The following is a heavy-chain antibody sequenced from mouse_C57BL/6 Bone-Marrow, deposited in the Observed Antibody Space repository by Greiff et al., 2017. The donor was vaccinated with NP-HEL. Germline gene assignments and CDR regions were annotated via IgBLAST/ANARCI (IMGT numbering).Heavy chain of an antibody. CDR3: AVGLRRFAY. J-gene: IGHJ3*01. D-gene: IGHD2-2*01. CDR2: IRSKSDNYAT. Sequence: EVKVEESGGGLVQPGGSMKLSCVASGFTFSNYWMNWVRQSPEKGLEWVAQIRSKSDNYATHYAESVKGRFTISRDDSKSSVYLQMNNLRAEDTGIYYCAVGLRRFAYWGQGTLVTVSA. CDR1: GFTFSNYW. V-gene: IGHV6-3*01.